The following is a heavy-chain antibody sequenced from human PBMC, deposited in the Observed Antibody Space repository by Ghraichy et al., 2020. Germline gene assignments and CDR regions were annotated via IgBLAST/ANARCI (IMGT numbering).Heavy chain of an antibody. J-gene: IGHJ5*02. D-gene: IGHD3-3*01. CDR3: ARYYDFWSGYYEGWFDP. V-gene: IGHV4-61*02. Sequence: SETLSLTCTVSGGSISSGSYYWSWIRQPAGKGREWIGRINTSGSTNYNPSLKSRVTMSVYTSKNQFSLKLSSVTAAATAVYYCARYYDFWSGYYEGWFDPWGQGTLVTVSS. CDR1: GGSISSGSYY. CDR2: INTSGST.